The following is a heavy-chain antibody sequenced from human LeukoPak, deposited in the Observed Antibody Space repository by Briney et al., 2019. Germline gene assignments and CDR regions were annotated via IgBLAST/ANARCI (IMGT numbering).Heavy chain of an antibody. V-gene: IGHV3-23*01. J-gene: IGHJ4*02. CDR3: ARGEYDSSGYCLDY. CDR2: VSGSGGST. Sequence: GGSLRLSCAASGFTFSNYAMSWVRQAPGKGLEWVSTVSGSGGSTYYADSVKGRFTISRDNSKNTLYLQMNSLRAEDTAVYYCARGEYDSSGYCLDYWGQGTLVTVSS. D-gene: IGHD3-22*01. CDR1: GFTFSNYA.